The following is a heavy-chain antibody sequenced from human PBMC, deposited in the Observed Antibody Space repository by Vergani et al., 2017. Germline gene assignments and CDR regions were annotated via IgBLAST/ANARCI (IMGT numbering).Heavy chain of an antibody. CDR3: AREIGYDVWSVNYYYYMDV. V-gene: IGHV4-38-2*02. D-gene: IGHD3-3*01. J-gene: IGHJ6*03. CDR1: GYSISSGYY. Sequence: QVQLQESGPGLVKPSETLSLTCTVSGYSISSGYYWGWIRQPPXKGLEWIGSIHHSGSTYYNPSLKSRVTISVDTSKNQFSLKLSSVTAADPAVYYCAREIGYDVWSVNYYYYMDVWGKGTTVTVSS. CDR2: IHHSGST.